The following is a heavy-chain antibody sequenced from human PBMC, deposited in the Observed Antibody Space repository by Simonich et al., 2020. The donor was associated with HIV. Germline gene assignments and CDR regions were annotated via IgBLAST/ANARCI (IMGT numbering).Heavy chain of an antibody. J-gene: IGHJ2*01. CDR3: ARGGYGWYFDL. V-gene: IGHV3-13*01. Sequence: EVQLVESGGGLVQPGGSLRLSCAASGFTFRSYDMHWVCQATGKGLEWVSAIVTAGDTYYPGSVKGRFTISIENAKNSLYLQMTSLRAGDTAVYYCARGGYGWYFDLWGRGTLVTVSS. CDR2: IVTAGDT. D-gene: IGHD5-18*01. CDR1: GFTFRSYD.